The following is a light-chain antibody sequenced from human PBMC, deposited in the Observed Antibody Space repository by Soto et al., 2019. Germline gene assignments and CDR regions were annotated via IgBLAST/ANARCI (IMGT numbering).Light chain of an antibody. CDR3: QQYYSTPGT. CDR1: QSALYSSNNKTY. J-gene: IGKJ3*01. Sequence: DIVMTQSPDSLAVSLGERATINCKSSQSALYSSNNKTYLAWYQQKPGQPPKLLIYWASTRESGVPERFSGGGSGTDFTLTISSLQAEDGAVYYCQQYYSTPGTFGPGTKVDIK. V-gene: IGKV4-1*01. CDR2: WAS.